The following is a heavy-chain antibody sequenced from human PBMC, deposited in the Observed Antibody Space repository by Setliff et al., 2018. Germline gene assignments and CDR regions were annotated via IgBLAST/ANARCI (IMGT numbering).Heavy chain of an antibody. D-gene: IGHD6-13*01. CDR1: GYTFTNYW. Sequence: LGESLKISCKGSGYTFTNYWIAWVRQMPGKGLEYMGIIYPADSDTTYSPSFQGQVTISADKSINTAYLQWSSLKASDTAMYYCARALASAGTVYFDYWGQGTLVTVSS. CDR3: ARALASAGTVYFDY. J-gene: IGHJ4*02. CDR2: IYPADSDT. V-gene: IGHV5-51*01.